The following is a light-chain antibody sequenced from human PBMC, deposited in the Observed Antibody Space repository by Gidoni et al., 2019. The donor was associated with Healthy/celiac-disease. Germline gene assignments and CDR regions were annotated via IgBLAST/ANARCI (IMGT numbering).Light chain of an antibody. Sequence: SYELTQPPSVSVSPGQTASITRSGDKLGDKYACWYQQKPGQSPVLVIYQDSKRPSGITERFSGSNSGNTATLTISGTQAMDEADYSCQAWDSSTGVFGGGTKLTVL. J-gene: IGLJ2*01. V-gene: IGLV3-1*01. CDR2: QDS. CDR3: QAWDSSTGV. CDR1: KLGDKY.